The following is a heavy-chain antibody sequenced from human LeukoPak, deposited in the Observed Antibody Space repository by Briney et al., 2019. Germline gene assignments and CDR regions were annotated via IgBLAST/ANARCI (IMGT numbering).Heavy chain of an antibody. CDR2: IYYSGST. V-gene: IGHV4-59*12. J-gene: IGHJ4*02. CDR1: GGSISSYY. Sequence: ASETLSLTCTVSGGSISSYYWSWIRQPPGKGLEWIGYIYYSGSTYYNPSLKSRVTISVDTSKNQFSLKLSSVTAADTAVYYCAREKSLGASFDYWGQGTLVTVSS. D-gene: IGHD1-26*01. CDR3: AREKSLGASFDY.